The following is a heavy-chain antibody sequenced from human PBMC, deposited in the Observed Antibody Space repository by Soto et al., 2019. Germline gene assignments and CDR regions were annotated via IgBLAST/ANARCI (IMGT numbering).Heavy chain of an antibody. CDR2: IWYDGSRR. J-gene: IGHJ4*02. V-gene: IGHV3-33*01. CDR1: GFPFSNYA. Sequence: QVPLVESGGGVVQPGRSLRLSCAASGFPFSNYAMHWVRQAPGKGLEWVAIIWYDGSRRHFADSVKGRFTISRDNSKNTLFLQMNNLRAEDTAVYFCARTHDYGDYEEFDFWGQGTLVTVPS. CDR3: ARTHDYGDYEEFDF. D-gene: IGHD4-17*01.